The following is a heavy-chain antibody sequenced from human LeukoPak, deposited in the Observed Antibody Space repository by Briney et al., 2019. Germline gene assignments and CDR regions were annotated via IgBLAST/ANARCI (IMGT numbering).Heavy chain of an antibody. V-gene: IGHV3-48*03. CDR3: ARGQRPKYPSTWDNWFDP. CDR2: ISRRGNKI. CDR1: GFPFSSYV. D-gene: IGHD6-25*01. J-gene: IGHJ5*02. Sequence: PGGSLRLSCAASGFPFSSYVMNWVRQAPRKRLQWVSYISRRGNKIYYAASVKRRFTLSRDNAKNSLYMQLDSLRAEDTPVYPRARGQRPKYPSTWDNWFDPWGQGTQVTVSS.